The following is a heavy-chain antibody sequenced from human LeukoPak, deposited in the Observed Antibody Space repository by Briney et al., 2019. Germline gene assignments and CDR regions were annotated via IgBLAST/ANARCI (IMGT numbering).Heavy chain of an antibody. CDR2: IRYEGSKK. CDR1: GFTFRNYG. V-gene: IGHV3-30*02. Sequence: GSLRLSCVASGFTFRNYGMHWVRQTPGKGLEWVAFIRYEGSKKYYADSVKGRFTISRDDSKNTLYLQMNSLRAEDTAVYYCAKDVLRFGEDSGHYYDYWGQGTLVTVSS. D-gene: IGHD3-10*01. J-gene: IGHJ4*02. CDR3: AKDVLRFGEDSGHYYDY.